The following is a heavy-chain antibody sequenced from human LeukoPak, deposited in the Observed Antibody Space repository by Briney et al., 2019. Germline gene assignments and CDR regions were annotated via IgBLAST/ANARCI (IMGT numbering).Heavy chain of an antibody. V-gene: IGHV1-8*01. D-gene: IGHD6-13*01. CDR1: GYSFTSYD. J-gene: IGHJ5*02. CDR2: MNPNSGNT. Sequence: GASVKVSCKASGYSFTSYDINWVRQAPGQGFEWVGWMNPNSGNTGHAQEFQGRVTMTRDTSMSTAYMELSSLRYEDTAVYYCARLRGYSSLPSRPTNWFDPWGQGTLVTVSS. CDR3: ARLRGYSSLPSRPTNWFDP.